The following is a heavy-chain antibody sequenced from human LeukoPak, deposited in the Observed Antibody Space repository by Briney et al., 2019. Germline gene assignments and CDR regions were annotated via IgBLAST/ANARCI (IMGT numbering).Heavy chain of an antibody. J-gene: IGHJ4*02. Sequence: PGRSLRLSCVASGFTFDDYAMHWVRQAPGKGLEWVSGISWNSGSIGYADSVKGRFTISRDNAKNSLYLQMNSLRAEDTALYYCAKSGSGYSGSRVFDYWGQGTLVTVSS. CDR1: GFTFDDYA. V-gene: IGHV3-9*01. CDR3: AKSGSGYSGSRVFDY. D-gene: IGHD5-12*01. CDR2: ISWNSGSI.